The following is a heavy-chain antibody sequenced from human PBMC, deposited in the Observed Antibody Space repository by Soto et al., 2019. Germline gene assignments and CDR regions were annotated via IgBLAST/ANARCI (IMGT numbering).Heavy chain of an antibody. CDR3: ARESTGTYHFDH. Sequence: QVQLVESGGGVVQPGRSLRLSCAASGFTFSSYGMHWVRQAPGKGLEWVAVIWYDGSNKYYADSVKGRFTISRDNSKNTLYLQMNSLRAEDTAVYYCARESTGTYHFDHWGQGTLVTVSS. J-gene: IGHJ4*02. D-gene: IGHD1-1*01. V-gene: IGHV3-33*01. CDR1: GFTFSSYG. CDR2: IWYDGSNK.